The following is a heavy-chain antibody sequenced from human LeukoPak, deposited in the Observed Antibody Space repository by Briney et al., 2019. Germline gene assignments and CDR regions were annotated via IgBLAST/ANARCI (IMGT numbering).Heavy chain of an antibody. CDR1: GFTFSSYG. CDR3: AAGVTRGFKAARPDY. Sequence: GGSLRLSCAASGFTFSSYGMHWVRQAPGKGLEWVAFIRYDGSNKYYADSVKGRFTISRDNSKNTLYLQMNSLRAEDTAVYYCAAGVTRGFKAARPDYWGQGTLVTVSS. J-gene: IGHJ4*02. CDR2: IRYDGSNK. V-gene: IGHV3-30*02. D-gene: IGHD6-6*01.